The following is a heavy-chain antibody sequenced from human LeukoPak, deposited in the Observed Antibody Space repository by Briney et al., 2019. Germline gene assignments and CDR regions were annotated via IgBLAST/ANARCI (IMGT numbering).Heavy chain of an antibody. CDR1: GYTFTSYD. CDR2: MNPNSGNT. D-gene: IGHD6-6*01. V-gene: IGHV1-8*03. J-gene: IGHJ4*02. CDR3: AREGSIPARELDY. Sequence: ASVKVSCKASGYTFTSYDINWVRQATGQGLEWMGWMNPNSGNTGYAQKFQGRVTITRNTSISTAYMELSSLRSGDTAVYYCAREGSIPARELDYWGQGTLVTVSA.